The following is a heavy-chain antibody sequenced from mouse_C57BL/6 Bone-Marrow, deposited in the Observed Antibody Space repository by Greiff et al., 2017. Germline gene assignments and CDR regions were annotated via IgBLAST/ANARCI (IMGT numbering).Heavy chain of an antibody. CDR3: TTGLTGT. CDR2: IDPENGDT. V-gene: IGHV14-4*01. CDR1: GFNIKDDY. J-gene: IGHJ2*01. Sequence: PLQQSGAELVRPGASVKLSCTASGFNIKDDYMHWVKQRPEQGLEWIGWIDPENGDTEYASKFQGKATITADTSSNTAYLQLSSLTSEDTAVYYCTTGLTGTWGQGTTLTVSS. D-gene: IGHD4-1*01.